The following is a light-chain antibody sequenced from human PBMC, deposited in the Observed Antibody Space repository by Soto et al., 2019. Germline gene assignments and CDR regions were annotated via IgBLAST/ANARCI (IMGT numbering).Light chain of an antibody. CDR1: QSVSSH. J-gene: IGKJ5*01. V-gene: IGKV3-11*01. CDR2: DAS. Sequence: EIVLAQSPATLSLSPGERATLSCRASQSVSSHLAWYQQKPGQAPRLLIYDASNRVTGIPARFSGSGSGTDFTLTISILEPEDFAVYYCQQRSNWPSFGQGTRLEIK. CDR3: QQRSNWPS.